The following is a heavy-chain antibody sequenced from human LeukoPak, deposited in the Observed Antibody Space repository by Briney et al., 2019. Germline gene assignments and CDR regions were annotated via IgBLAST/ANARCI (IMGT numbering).Heavy chain of an antibody. Sequence: GESLKISCKGSGYSFTSYWIGWVRQMPGKGLEWMGIIYPGDCDTRYSPSFHGQVTISADKSISTAYLQWSSLNASDTAMYYCASSRNDYVWGSYRYGYYFDYWGQGTLVTVSS. CDR2: IYPGDCDT. V-gene: IGHV5-51*01. J-gene: IGHJ4*02. CDR1: GYSFTSYW. D-gene: IGHD3-16*02. CDR3: ASSRNDYVWGSYRYGYYFDY.